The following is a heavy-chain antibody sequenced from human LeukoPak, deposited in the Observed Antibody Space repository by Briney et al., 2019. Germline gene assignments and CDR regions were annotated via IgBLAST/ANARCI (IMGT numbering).Heavy chain of an antibody. V-gene: IGHV1-69*05. CDR3: ARHAIIGDFWSGYFDY. J-gene: IGHJ4*02. CDR1: GGTFSSYT. D-gene: IGHD3-3*01. Sequence: ASVKVSCKASGGTFSSYTISWVRQAPGQGLEWMGRIIPIFGTANYAQKFQGRVTITTDESTSTAYMELSSLRSEDTAVYYCARHAIIGDFWSGYFDYWGQGTLVTVSS. CDR2: IIPIFGTA.